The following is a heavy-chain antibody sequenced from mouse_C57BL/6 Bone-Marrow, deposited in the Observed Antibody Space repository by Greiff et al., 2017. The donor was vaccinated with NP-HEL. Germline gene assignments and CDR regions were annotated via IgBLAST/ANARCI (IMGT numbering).Heavy chain of an antibody. Sequence: EVKLMESGPGLVKPSRSLSLTCSVTGYSITSGYYWNWIRQFPGNKLEWMGYISYDGSNNYNPSLKNRISITRDTSKNQFFLKLNSVTTEDTATYYCARDLEYYFDYWGQGTTLTVSS. CDR1: GYSITSGYY. J-gene: IGHJ2*01. CDR3: ARDLEYYFDY. CDR2: ISYDGSN. V-gene: IGHV3-6*01.